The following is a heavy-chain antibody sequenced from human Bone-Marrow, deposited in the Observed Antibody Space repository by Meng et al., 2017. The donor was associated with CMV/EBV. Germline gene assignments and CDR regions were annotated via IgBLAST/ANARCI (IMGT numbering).Heavy chain of an antibody. Sequence: VSGYTVTYFYVHWVQQAPGKGLEWVGLVDPGDGDTIYAERFQARVTITADTSTDTAYMQLSSLRPEDTAVYYCAMSSLPGDAMLDFWGQGTLVTVSS. CDR1: GYTVTYFY. J-gene: IGHJ4*02. D-gene: IGHD4-17*01. V-gene: IGHV1-69-2*01. CDR3: AMSSLPGDAMLDF. CDR2: VDPGDGDT.